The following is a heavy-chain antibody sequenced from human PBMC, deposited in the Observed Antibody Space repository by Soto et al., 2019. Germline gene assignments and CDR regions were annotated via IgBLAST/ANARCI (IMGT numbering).Heavy chain of an antibody. CDR1: GGSISSYY. CDR3: ARETDPHHQPTMMGFFDY. V-gene: IGHV4-4*07. CDR2: IYTSGST. D-gene: IGHD3-22*01. J-gene: IGHJ4*02. Sequence: SETLSLTCTVSGGSISSYYWSWIRQPAGKGLEWIGRIYTSGSTNYNPSLKSRVTMSVDTSKNQFSPKLSSVTAADTAVYYCARETDPHHQPTMMGFFDYWGQGTLVTVSS.